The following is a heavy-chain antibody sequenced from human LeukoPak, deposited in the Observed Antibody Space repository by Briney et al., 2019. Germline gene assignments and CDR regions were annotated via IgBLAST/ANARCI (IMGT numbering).Heavy chain of an antibody. CDR1: GFTFSSYG. J-gene: IGHJ6*04. CDR3: AKDQRGPAAMLYYYYYGMDV. CDR2: ISYDGSNK. D-gene: IGHD2-2*01. V-gene: IGHV3-30*18. Sequence: GGSLRLSCAASGFTFSSYGMHWVRQAPGKGLEWVAVISYDGSNKYYADSVKGRFTISRDNSKNTLYLQMNSLRAEDTAVYYCAKDQRGPAAMLYYYYYGMDVWGKGTTVTVSS.